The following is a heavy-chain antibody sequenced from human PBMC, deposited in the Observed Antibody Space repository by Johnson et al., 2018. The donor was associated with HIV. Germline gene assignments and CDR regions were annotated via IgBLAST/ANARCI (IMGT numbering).Heavy chain of an antibody. CDR3: AKEGSSSPWAFDI. CDR2: ISHDGSND. J-gene: IGHJ3*02. D-gene: IGHD2-15*01. CDR1: GFTFSSYA. Sequence: MQLVESGGGLVQPGGSLRLSCAASGFTFSSYAMHWVRQAPGKGLEWVALISHDGSNDYCADSVKGRFTISRDNSKNTVFLQMNNLRPEDTALYYCAKEGSSSPWAFDIWGQGTMVTVSS. V-gene: IGHV3-30*18.